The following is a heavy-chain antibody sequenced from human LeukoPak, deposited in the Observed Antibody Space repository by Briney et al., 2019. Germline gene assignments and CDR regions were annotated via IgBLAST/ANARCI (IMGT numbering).Heavy chain of an antibody. CDR3: ARGEPYCSGGSCYS. Sequence: ASVKVSCKASGYSFSSHDINWVRQATGQGLEWMGWMNPNSGNTGYAQKFQGRVTMTRNTSISTAYMELSSLRSEDTAVYYCARGEPYCSGGSCYSWGQGTLVTVSS. CDR2: MNPNSGNT. V-gene: IGHV1-8*01. J-gene: IGHJ4*02. CDR1: GYSFSSHD. D-gene: IGHD2-15*01.